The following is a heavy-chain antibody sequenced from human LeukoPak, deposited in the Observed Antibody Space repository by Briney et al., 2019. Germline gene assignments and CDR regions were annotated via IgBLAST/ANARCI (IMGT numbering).Heavy chain of an antibody. J-gene: IGHJ4*02. Sequence: GGSLRLSCAASGFTFSSYAMSWVRQAPGKGLEWVSAISGSGGSTYYADSVKGRFTISRDNSKNTLYLQMNSLRAEDTAVYYCAKDPRYSSGWHHHPDYWGQGTLVTVSS. D-gene: IGHD6-19*01. V-gene: IGHV3-23*01. CDR1: GFTFSSYA. CDR2: ISGSGGST. CDR3: AKDPRYSSGWHHHPDY.